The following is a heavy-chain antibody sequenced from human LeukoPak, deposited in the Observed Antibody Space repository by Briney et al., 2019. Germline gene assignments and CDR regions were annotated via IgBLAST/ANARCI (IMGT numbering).Heavy chain of an antibody. J-gene: IGHJ5*02. V-gene: IGHV4-34*01. CDR2: INHSGST. CDR1: GGSFSGYY. Sequence: ETLSLTCAVYGGSFSGYYWSWIRQPPGKGLEWIGEINHSGSTNYNPSLKSRVTISVDTSKNQFSLKLSSVTAADTAVYYCARGLGSDYDFWSGPSRLGFDPWGQGTLVTVSS. CDR3: ARGLGSDYDFWSGPSRLGFDP. D-gene: IGHD3-3*01.